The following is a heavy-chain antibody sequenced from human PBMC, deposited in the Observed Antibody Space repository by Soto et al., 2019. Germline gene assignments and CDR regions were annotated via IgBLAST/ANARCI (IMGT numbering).Heavy chain of an antibody. CDR2: TRSKGNSYTT. Sequence: GGSLRLSCAASGFTFSDHYIDWVHQAPGKGLEWVGRTRSKGNSYTTNYAASVRGRFTISRDDSKNALYLQMDRLKIEDTALYYCARSGSSTSCYDYWGQGTLVAVSS. CDR3: ARSGSSTSCYDY. D-gene: IGHD2-2*01. V-gene: IGHV3-72*01. CDR1: GFTFSDHY. J-gene: IGHJ4*02.